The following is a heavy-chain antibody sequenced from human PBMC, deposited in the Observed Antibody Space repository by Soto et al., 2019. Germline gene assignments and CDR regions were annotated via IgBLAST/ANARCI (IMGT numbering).Heavy chain of an antibody. V-gene: IGHV4-30-2*01. J-gene: IGHJ4*02. CDR1: GGSISSGVYS. CDR2: VYHSGSA. D-gene: IGHD4-17*01. CDR3: ARDERDDYAVRY. Sequence: QLQLQESGSGLVKPSQTLSLTCAVSGGSISSGVYSWDWIRQPPGKGLEWHGYVYHSGSAFYSPYLKSRVTISVDGSKNKFFLKLSSVTAAATAVYYCARDERDDYAVRYWGQGALVTVSS.